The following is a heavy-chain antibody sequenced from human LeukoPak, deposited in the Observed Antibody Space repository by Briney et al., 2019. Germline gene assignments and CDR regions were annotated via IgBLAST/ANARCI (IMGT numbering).Heavy chain of an antibody. Sequence: PGRSLRLSCAASGFTFSTYAMHWVRQGPGKGLEWVAVISYDGSNKYYADSVKGRFTISRDNSKNTLYLQMSNLSAEDTAVYYCARTTTPHYYGSGSYALGYWGQGTLVTVPS. CDR2: ISYDGSNK. CDR3: ARTTTPHYYGSGSYALGY. CDR1: GFTFSTYA. J-gene: IGHJ4*02. D-gene: IGHD3-10*01. V-gene: IGHV3-30-3*01.